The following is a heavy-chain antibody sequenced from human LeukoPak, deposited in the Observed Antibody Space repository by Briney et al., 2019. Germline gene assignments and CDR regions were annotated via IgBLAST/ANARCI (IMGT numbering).Heavy chain of an antibody. J-gene: IGHJ5*02. CDR2: IYHSGST. CDR3: ARGTIAAES. Sequence: ASETLSLTCAVSGYSISSGYYWGWIRQPPGKGLEWIGSIYHSGSTYYNPSLKSRVTMSVDTSKNQFSLKLSSVTAADTAVYYCARGTIAAESWGQGTLVTVSS. D-gene: IGHD6-13*01. CDR1: GYSISSGYY. V-gene: IGHV4-38-2*01.